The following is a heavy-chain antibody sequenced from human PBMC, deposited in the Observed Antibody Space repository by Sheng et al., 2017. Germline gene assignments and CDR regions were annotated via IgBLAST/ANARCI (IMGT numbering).Heavy chain of an antibody. CDR2: LYDCQR. J-gene: IGHJ5*02. CDR1: GFSINSAFY. Sequence: QVQLQESGPGLVAPSETLSLTCSVSGFSINSAFYWGWVRQPPREGARVGWKFLYDCQRLLSRVPLRGRVGISLDPSKNQFSLKVTAVTAADTAVYYCVGRPNCCSHRFDPWGRGTLVTVSS. CDR3: VGRPNCCSHRFDP. D-gene: IGHD2-21*01. V-gene: IGHV4-38-2*02.